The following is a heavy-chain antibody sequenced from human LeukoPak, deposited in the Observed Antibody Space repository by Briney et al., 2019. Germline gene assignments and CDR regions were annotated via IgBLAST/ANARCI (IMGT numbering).Heavy chain of an antibody. D-gene: IGHD1-26*01. V-gene: IGHV4-59*01. CDR2: IYNSGST. J-gene: IGHJ4*02. CDR3: ARGATAWVHFDS. CDR1: GGSISSSY. Sequence: SETLSLTCTVSGGSISSSYWSWIRQPPGKGLEWIGYIYNSGSTSYNPSLKSRVTISLDTSKNQFSLRLSSVTAADTAVYYCARGATAWVHFDSWGQETLVTVSS.